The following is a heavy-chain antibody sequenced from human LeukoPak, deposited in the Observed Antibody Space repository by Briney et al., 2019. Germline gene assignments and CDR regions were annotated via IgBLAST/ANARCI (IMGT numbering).Heavy chain of an antibody. CDR3: ARETRIAVAGHYYFDY. V-gene: IGHV4-34*01. D-gene: IGHD6-19*01. J-gene: IGHJ4*02. CDR1: GGSFSGYY. CDR2: INHSGNT. Sequence: SETLSLTCAVCGGSFSGYYWSWIRQPPGKGLEWIGEINHSGNTNYNPSLKSRVTISVDTSKNQFSLKLGSVTAADTAVYYCARETRIAVAGHYYFDYWGQGTLVTVSS.